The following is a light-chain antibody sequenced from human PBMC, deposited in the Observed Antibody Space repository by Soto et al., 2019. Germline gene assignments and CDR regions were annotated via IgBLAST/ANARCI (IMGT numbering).Light chain of an antibody. V-gene: IGKV3-15*01. CDR3: QQYNDSPTT. Sequence: EIEMTQSPHTLSVSLGERATLPCRASQSVRTTVAWYQQRPGQAPRLLIYAASSRASGVPARFSGGGSGTDFTLTVTRLQSEDFGIYYCQQYNDSPTTFGQGTKVDI. CDR2: AAS. CDR1: QSVRTT. J-gene: IGKJ1*01.